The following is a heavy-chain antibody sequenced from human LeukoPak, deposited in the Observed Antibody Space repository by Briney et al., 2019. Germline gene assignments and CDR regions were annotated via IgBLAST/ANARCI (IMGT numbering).Heavy chain of an antibody. J-gene: IGHJ3*02. Sequence: PGGSLRLSCAASGFTFSSYWMSWVRQAPGKGLEWVANIKQDGSEKYYVDSVKGRFTISRDNAKNSLYLQMNSLRAEDTAVYYCARVCIVGARAALDAFDIWGQGTMVTVSS. V-gene: IGHV3-7*02. CDR3: ARVCIVGARAALDAFDI. CDR2: IKQDGSEK. CDR1: GFTFSSYW. D-gene: IGHD1-26*01.